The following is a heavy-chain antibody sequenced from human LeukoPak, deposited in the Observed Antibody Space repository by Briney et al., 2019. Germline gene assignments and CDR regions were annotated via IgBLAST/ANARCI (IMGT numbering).Heavy chain of an antibody. J-gene: IGHJ5*02. CDR1: GYTFTSYD. CDR3: ARTPSVPAASGDWFDP. CDR2: MNPNSGNT. D-gene: IGHD2-2*01. V-gene: IGHV1-8*01. Sequence: ASVKVSCKASGYTFTSYDINWVRQATGQGLEWMGWMNPNSGNTGYAQKFQGRVTMTRNTSISTAYMELSSLRSEDTAVYYCARTPSVPAASGDWFDPWGQGTLVTVSS.